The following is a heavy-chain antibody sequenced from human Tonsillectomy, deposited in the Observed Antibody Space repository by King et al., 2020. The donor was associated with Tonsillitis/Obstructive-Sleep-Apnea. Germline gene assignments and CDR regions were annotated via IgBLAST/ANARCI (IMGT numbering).Heavy chain of an antibody. CDR2: IGSSGSTI. CDR3: VRDRLGWSFDL. D-gene: IGHD5-12*01. J-gene: IGHJ2*01. Sequence: VQLVESRGGLVQPGGSLRLSCAAAGLTFSSYEMNWVRQAPGKGLEWVSYIGSSGSTIYYADSVKGRFTISRDNAKNSLYLQMNSLRGEDTAVYYCVRDRLGWSFDLWGRGTLVSVSS. V-gene: IGHV3-48*03. CDR1: GLTFSSYE.